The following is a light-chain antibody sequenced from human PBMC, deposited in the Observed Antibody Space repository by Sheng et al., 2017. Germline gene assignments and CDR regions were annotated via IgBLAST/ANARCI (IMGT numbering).Light chain of an antibody. CDR2: DAS. CDR1: QGISST. Sequence: AIQLTQSPSSLSASVGDRVTITCRASQGISSTLAWYQQKPGKAPKLLIYDASTRATGIPARFSGSGSGTEFTLTISSLQSEDIATYFCQQSHSLPPAFGQGTRLEI. CDR3: QQSHSLPPA. V-gene: IGKV1-13*02. J-gene: IGKJ2*01.